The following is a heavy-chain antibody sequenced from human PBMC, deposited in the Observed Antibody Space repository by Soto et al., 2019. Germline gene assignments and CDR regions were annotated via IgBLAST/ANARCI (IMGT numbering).Heavy chain of an antibody. CDR2: INPTDSYT. V-gene: IGHV5-10-1*01. J-gene: IGHJ4*02. CDR3: ARTIALAGNALDS. CDR1: GYSFTSYW. D-gene: IGHD6-19*01. Sequence: XESLEISCRGSGYSFTSYWISWVRQMPGKGLEWMGRINPTDSYTNYSPSFQGRVTISTDKSISTAYLQWTTLRASDTAMYYCARTIALAGNALDSWGQETLVTVSS.